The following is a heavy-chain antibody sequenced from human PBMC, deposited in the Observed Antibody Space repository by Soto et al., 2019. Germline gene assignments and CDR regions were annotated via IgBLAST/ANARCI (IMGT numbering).Heavy chain of an antibody. V-gene: IGHV3-23*01. D-gene: IGHD3-3*01. CDR2: ISGSGGST. Sequence: PGGSLRLSCAASGFTFSSYAMSWVRQAPGKGLEWVSAISGSGGSTYYADSVKGRFTISRDNSKNTLYLQMNSLRAEDTAVYYCAKSPLLRFFGYYFDYWGQGTLVTVSS. J-gene: IGHJ4*02. CDR3: AKSPLLRFFGYYFDY. CDR1: GFTFSSYA.